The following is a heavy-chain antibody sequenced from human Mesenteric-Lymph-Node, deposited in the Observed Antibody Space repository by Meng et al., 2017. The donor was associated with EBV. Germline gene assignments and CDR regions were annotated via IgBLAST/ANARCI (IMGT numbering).Heavy chain of an antibody. J-gene: IGHJ4*02. Sequence: QVQLVQSGAEVKKPGASVKLSCKASGYTLGSNKMHWVRQAPGQGLEWMGIINPSGGITKYAQKFQGRVTMTRDTSTSTVYMELRVLRSEDTALYYCARDGGNYEGTLDYWGQGTLVTVSS. CDR3: ARDGGNYEGTLDY. CDR1: GYTLGSNK. V-gene: IGHV1-46*01. D-gene: IGHD4-23*01. CDR2: INPSGGIT.